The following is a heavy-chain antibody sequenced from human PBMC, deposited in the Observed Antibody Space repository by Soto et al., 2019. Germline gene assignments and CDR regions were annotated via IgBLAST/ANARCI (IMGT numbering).Heavy chain of an antibody. V-gene: IGHV4-31*03. CDR3: ARDKITGLFDY. J-gene: IGHJ4*02. CDR1: GGSISSGGYY. Sequence: SETLSLTCTVSGGSISSGGYYWSWIRQHPGKGLEWIGYIYYSGSTYYNPSLKSRVTISVDTSKNQFSLKLTSVTAADTAVYYCARDKITGLFDYWGRRTLVIVSS. D-gene: IGHD2-8*02. CDR2: IYYSGST.